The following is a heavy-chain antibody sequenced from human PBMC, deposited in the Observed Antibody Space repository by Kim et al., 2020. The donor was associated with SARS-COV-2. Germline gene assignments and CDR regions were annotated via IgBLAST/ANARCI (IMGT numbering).Heavy chain of an antibody. V-gene: IGHV4-59*01. Sequence: SETLSLTCTVSGGSLSTYYWWWIRQAPVKGREWIGNVYSSGSANSNPSLKSRLTISVDTSKYQFFLKLNPVTAADSAIYYCSRASGVAAGVAYA. CDR3: SRASGVAAGVAYA. J-gene: IGHJ3*01. CDR1: GGSLSTYY. D-gene: IGHD6-13*01. CDR2: VYSSGSA.